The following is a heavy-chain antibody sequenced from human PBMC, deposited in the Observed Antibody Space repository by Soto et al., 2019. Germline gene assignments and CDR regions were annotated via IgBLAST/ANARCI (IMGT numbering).Heavy chain of an antibody. D-gene: IGHD4-17*01. CDR2: IYYKGYT. J-gene: IGHJ6*02. V-gene: IGHV4-39*01. Sequence: SETLSVTRTSSGDSINGSTFFWAWIRQPPGKGLEWIGSIYYKGYTKYNPSLESRVTITVDTSRNQFSLRLSSVTAADTAVYFCARHPDYGGNSYYSGIDVLGPRNTVTVSS. CDR3: ARHPDYGGNSYYSGIDV. CDR1: GDSINGSTFF.